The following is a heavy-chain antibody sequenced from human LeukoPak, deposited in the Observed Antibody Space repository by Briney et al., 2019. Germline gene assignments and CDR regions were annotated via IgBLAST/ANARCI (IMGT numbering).Heavy chain of an antibody. V-gene: IGHV1-69*04. CDR3: ARNRGYCSGGSCYSYQYY. D-gene: IGHD2-15*01. CDR1: GGTFSSYA. J-gene: IGHJ4*02. Sequence: SVKVSCKASGGTFSSYAISWVRQAPGQGLEWMGRIIPILGIANYAQKFQGRVTITADKSTSTAYMELSSLRSEDTAVYYCARNRGYCSGGSCYSYQYYWGQGTLVTVSS. CDR2: IIPILGIA.